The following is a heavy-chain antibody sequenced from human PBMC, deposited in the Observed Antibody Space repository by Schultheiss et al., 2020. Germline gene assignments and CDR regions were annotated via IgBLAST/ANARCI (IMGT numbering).Heavy chain of an antibody. V-gene: IGHV4-30-2*01. J-gene: IGHJ6*02. CDR2: IYHSGST. CDR1: GGSVSSGSYY. Sequence: SETLSLTCTVSGGSVSSGSYYWSWIRQPPGKGLEWIGYIYHSGSTYYNPSLKSRVTISVDRSKNQFSLKLSSVTAADTAVYYCARDVPAGYYYYYGMDVWGQGTTVTVSS. CDR3: ARDVPAGYYYYYGMDV.